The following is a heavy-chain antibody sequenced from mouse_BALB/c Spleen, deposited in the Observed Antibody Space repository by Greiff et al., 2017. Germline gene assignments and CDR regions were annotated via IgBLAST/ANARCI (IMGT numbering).Heavy chain of an antibody. V-gene: IGHV3-8*02. CDR3: ARWVYYGNYENAMDY. Sequence: EVMLVESGPSLVKPSQTLSLTCSVTGDSITSGYWNWIRKFPGNKLEYMGYISYSGSTYYNPSLKSRISITRDTSKNQYYLQLNSVTTEDTATYYCARWVYYGNYENAMDYWGQGTSVTVSS. J-gene: IGHJ4*01. CDR2: ISYSGST. D-gene: IGHD2-1*01. CDR1: GDSITSGY.